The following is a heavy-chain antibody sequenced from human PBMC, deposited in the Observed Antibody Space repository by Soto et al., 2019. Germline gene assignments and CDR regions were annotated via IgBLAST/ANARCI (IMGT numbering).Heavy chain of an antibody. J-gene: IGHJ4*02. D-gene: IGHD3-3*01. V-gene: IGHV3-21*01. CDR3: ARDPIHRPASTIFGVVI. CDR1: GFIFSDYT. CDR2: ISSGSGYI. Sequence: KPGGSLRLSCAASGFIFSDYTMNWVRQAPGKGLEWVSSISSGSGYIYYADSVKGRFTISRDNANNSLFLQMNSLRAEDTAVYSCARDPIHRPASTIFGVVIWGPGTLVTVSS.